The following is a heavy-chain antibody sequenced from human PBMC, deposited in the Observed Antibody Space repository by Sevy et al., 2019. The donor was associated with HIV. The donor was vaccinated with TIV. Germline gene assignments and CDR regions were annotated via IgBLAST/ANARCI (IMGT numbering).Heavy chain of an antibody. CDR3: ARGGNYYDSSGYYWGAFDI. V-gene: IGHV3-53*01. D-gene: IGHD3-22*01. J-gene: IGHJ3*02. Sequence: GGSLRLSCAASGFTVSSNYMSWVRQAPGKGLEWVSVIYSGGSTYYADSVKGRFTISRDNSKNTLYRQMNSLRAEDTAVYYCARGGNYYDSSGYYWGAFDIWGQGTMVTVSS. CDR1: GFTVSSNY. CDR2: IYSGGST.